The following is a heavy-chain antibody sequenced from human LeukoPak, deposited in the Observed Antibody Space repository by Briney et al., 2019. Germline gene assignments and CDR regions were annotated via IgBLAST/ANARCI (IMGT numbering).Heavy chain of an antibody. Sequence: PGGSLRLSCAASGFAFSNFAMAWVRQAPGKGLQWVSGISDSGAGTYYADSVKGRFTISRDNSKNTLYLQMNSLRAEDTAVYYCARRLRDSSGYAYYYYYYMDVWGKGTTVTVSS. V-gene: IGHV3-23*01. CDR1: GFAFSNFA. CDR2: ISDSGAGT. D-gene: IGHD3-22*01. J-gene: IGHJ6*03. CDR3: ARRLRDSSGYAYYYYYYMDV.